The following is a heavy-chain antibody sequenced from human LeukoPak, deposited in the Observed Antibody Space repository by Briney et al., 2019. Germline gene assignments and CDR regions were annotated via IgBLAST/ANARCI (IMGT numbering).Heavy chain of an antibody. D-gene: IGHD6-13*01. CDR1: SRPISSNY. CDR3: ARVQPQLLSFDW. V-gene: IGHV4-59*07. Sequence: KPSDTVSLMCSLSSRPISSNYWSWIQQPPGKGLEWIGNICYSGSTKYNPSVKSRVTISVDTSKNQFSLKLSSVTAADTAVYYCARVQPQLLSFDWGGRGILVAVSS. CDR2: ICYSGST. J-gene: IGHJ4*02.